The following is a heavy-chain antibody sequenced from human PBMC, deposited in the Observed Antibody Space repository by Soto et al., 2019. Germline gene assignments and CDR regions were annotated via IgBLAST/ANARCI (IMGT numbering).Heavy chain of an antibody. V-gene: IGHV4-39*01. CDR2: IYYSGST. CDR3: ARAFYPCYYMDF. Sequence: QLQLQESGPGLVKPSETLSLTCTVSGGSISSSSYYWGWIRQPPGQGLEWIGSIYYSGSTYYNPSLKSRVTISVDTSKIQFYLKLSSVTAADTAVYNCARAFYPCYYMDFWGKGTTVTVSS. J-gene: IGHJ6*03. CDR1: GGSISSSSYY. D-gene: IGHD3-3*02.